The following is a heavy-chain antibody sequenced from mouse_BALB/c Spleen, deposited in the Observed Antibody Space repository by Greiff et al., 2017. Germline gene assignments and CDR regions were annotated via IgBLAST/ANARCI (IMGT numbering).Heavy chain of an antibody. D-gene: IGHD2-1*01. CDR3: ARRGGNYVFDY. CDR2: INPDSSTI. CDR1: GFDFSRYW. J-gene: IGHJ2*01. V-gene: IGHV4-1*02. Sequence: EVKLVESGGGLVQPGGSLKLSCAASGFDFSRYWMSWVRQAPGKGLEWIGEINPDSSTINYTPSLKDKFIISRDNAKNTLYLQMSKVRSEDTALYYCARRGGNYVFDYWGQGTTLTVSS.